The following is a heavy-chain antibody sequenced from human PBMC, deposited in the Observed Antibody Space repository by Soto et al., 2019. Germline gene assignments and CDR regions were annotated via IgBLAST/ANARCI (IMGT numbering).Heavy chain of an antibody. CDR1: GFTFSSYG. CDR3: AKDLLTGYSNFDY. V-gene: IGHV3-30*18. CDR2: ISYDGSNK. J-gene: IGHJ4*02. D-gene: IGHD3-9*01. Sequence: GGSLRLSCAASGFTFSSYGMHWVRQAPGKGLEWVAVISYDGSNKYYADSVKGRFTISRDNSKNTLYLQMNSLRAEDTAVYYCAKDLLTGYSNFDYWGQGTLVTVSS.